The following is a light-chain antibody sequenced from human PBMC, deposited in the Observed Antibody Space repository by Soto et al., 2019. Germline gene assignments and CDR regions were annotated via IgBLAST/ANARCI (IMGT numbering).Light chain of an antibody. J-gene: IGLJ3*02. Sequence: SSELTQPPSVSVSPGQTASISCSGDKLGSKYTFWYQQKSGQSPVLVIYEDNKRPSGIPERFSGSNSGNTATLTISGTQVMDEADYYCQAWDSSTVVFGGGTKLTVL. CDR1: KLGSKY. CDR3: QAWDSSTVV. V-gene: IGLV3-1*01. CDR2: EDN.